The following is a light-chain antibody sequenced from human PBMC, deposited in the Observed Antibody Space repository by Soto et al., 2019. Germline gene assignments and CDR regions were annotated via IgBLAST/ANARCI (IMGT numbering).Light chain of an antibody. J-gene: IGKJ5*01. CDR2: DAS. V-gene: IGKV3D-15*01. CDR1: QSISST. CDR3: QQYNNWPPIT. Sequence: EPVMTQSPATLSVSPLAMATLSGSSSQSISSTLAWYQQKPGQAPWLLIYDASYRATGIPPRFSGSGSGTEFTLTIRSLQSEDSAVYYCQQYNNWPPITCGKGQRREIK.